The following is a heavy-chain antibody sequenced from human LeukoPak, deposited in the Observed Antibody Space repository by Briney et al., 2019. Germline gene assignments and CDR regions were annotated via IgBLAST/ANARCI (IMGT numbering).Heavy chain of an antibody. CDR2: INRSGST. J-gene: IGHJ4*02. CDR1: GGSLSYYY. CDR3: ARGGFYCGDDCYVDY. Sequence: PSETLSLTCAVYGGSLSYYYWSWIRQPPEKGLEGIGEINRSGSTNYNPSLKSRVSISVDTSKNQFSLKLSSVTAADTAVYYCARGGFYCGDDCYVDYWGQGTLVTVSS. V-gene: IGHV4-34*01. D-gene: IGHD2-21*02.